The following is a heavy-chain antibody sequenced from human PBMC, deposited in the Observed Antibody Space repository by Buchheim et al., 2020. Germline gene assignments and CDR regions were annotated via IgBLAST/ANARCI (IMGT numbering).Heavy chain of an antibody. Sequence: QVQLQESGPGLVKPSQTLSLTCTVSGDSMERGGFYWNWIRQHPGMGLEFIGYMYNSGSTYFNPSLRSRVTIPADTSKNQFSLKLDSVTAADTAVYFCAEGTPRYYFDFWGQGTL. J-gene: IGHJ4*02. V-gene: IGHV4-31*03. CDR3: AEGTPRYYFDF. D-gene: IGHD3-10*01. CDR2: MYNSGST. CDR1: GDSMERGGFY.